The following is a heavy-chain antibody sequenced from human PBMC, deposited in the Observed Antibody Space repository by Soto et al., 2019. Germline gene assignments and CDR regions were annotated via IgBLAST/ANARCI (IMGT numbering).Heavy chain of an antibody. CDR1: GGSFSGYY. J-gene: IGHJ5*02. CDR3: AREEGEYDILTGYYIPSWFDP. CDR2: INHSGST. D-gene: IGHD3-9*01. V-gene: IGHV4-34*01. Sequence: SETLSLTCAVYGGSFSGYYWSWIRQPPGKGLEWIGEINHSGSTNYNPSLKSRVTISVDTSKNQFSLKLSSVTAADTAVYYCAREEGEYDILTGYYIPSWFDPWGQGTLVTVSS.